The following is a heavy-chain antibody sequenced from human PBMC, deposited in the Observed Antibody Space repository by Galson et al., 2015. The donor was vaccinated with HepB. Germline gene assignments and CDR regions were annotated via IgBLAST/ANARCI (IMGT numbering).Heavy chain of an antibody. CDR3: ARSPTAAAFFDF. V-gene: IGHV3-69-1*02. J-gene: IGHJ4*02. Sequence: SLRLSCAASGFNFGNYSMTWVRQAPDKGLQCVPFRDSVKGRFTISRDISKNTLYLQISSLRDEDTATYYCARSPTAAAFFDFWGQGTLLTVSS. CDR1: GFNFGNYS. CDR2: R. D-gene: IGHD6-13*01.